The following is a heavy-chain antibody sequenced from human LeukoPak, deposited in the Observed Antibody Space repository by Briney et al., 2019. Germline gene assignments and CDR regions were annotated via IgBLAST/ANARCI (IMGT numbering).Heavy chain of an antibody. Sequence: SGGSLRLSCAASGFTFSSYAMSWVRQAPGKGLDWVSAISGSGGSTYYADSVKGRFTISRDNSKNTLYLQMNSLRAEDTAVYYCAKDSSYYGSVSFDYWGQGTLVTVSS. V-gene: IGHV3-23*01. J-gene: IGHJ4*02. CDR3: AKDSSYYGSVSFDY. CDR2: ISGSGGST. D-gene: IGHD3-10*01. CDR1: GFTFSSYA.